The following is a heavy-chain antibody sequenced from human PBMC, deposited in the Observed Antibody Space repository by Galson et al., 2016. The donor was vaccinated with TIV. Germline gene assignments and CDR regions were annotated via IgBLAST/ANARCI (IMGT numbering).Heavy chain of an antibody. D-gene: IGHD4-11*01. CDR2: IYHSGST. CDR3: ARDQDSRAYFDY. Sequence: QVQLQESGPGLVKPSQTLSLTCTVSGGSISSNGIFWSWIRQHPGKGLEWIGYIYHSGSTHYNTTLKGRFAMSLYTCSNTVSLTWTSGHAADTAVYYCARDQDSRAYFDYWGQGTLVTVSS. CDR1: GGSISSNGIF. J-gene: IGHJ4*02. V-gene: IGHV4-31*03.